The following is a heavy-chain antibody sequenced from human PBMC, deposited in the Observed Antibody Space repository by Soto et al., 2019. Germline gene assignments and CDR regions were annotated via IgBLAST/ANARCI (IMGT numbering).Heavy chain of an antibody. D-gene: IGHD1-7*01. CDR1: GFTFSSYW. CDR2: INSSSSSTI. J-gene: IGHJ4*02. V-gene: IGHV3-48*01. Sequence: GGSLRLSCAASGFTFSSYWMHWVRQAPGKGLVWVSRINSSSSSTIYYADSVKGRFTISRDNAKNSLYLQMNSLRAEDTAVYYCARDLDVLELVPPSDYWGQGTLVTVSS. CDR3: ARDLDVLELVPPSDY.